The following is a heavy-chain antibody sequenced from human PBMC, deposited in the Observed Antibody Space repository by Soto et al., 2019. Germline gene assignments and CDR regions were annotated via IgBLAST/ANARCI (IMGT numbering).Heavy chain of an antibody. CDR1: GFTFSDHS. CDR3: ARLYDASVSGRFDY. J-gene: IGHJ4*02. V-gene: IGHV3-72*01. CDR2: IRSKANTYTT. D-gene: IGHD3-10*01. Sequence: PGGSLRLSCAASGFTFSDHSMDWVRQAPGTGLEWVGRIRSKANTYTTEYAASVKGRFTISRDDSKNSLYLQMNSLKAEDTAVYHCARLYDASVSGRFDYWGQGTLVTVSS.